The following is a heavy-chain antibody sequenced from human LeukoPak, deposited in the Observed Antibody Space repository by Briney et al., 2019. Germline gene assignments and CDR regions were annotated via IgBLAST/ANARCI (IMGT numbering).Heavy chain of an antibody. D-gene: IGHD6-13*01. CDR1: GFTFSSYA. CDR2: ISGSGGST. V-gene: IGHV3-23*01. J-gene: IGHJ4*02. CDR3: AKDLSSSWYDYYFDY. Sequence: GGSLRLTCAASGFTFSSYAMSWVRQAPGKGLEWVSAISGSGGSTYYADSVKGRFTISRDNSKNTLYLQMNSLRAEDTAVYYCAKDLSSSWYDYYFDYWGQGTLVTVSS.